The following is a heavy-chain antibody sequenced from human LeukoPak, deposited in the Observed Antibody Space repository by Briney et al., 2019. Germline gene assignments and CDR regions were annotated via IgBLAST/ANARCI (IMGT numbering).Heavy chain of an antibody. Sequence: PGGSLRLSCAASGFTFSNYGMHWVRQAPGKGLDWVAFIRYDGRNKYYADSVKGRLTISRDNSKNTLYLQMNSLRAEDTAVYYCAGEGAADAFDIWGQGTMVTVSS. CDR2: IRYDGRNK. CDR3: AGEGAADAFDI. V-gene: IGHV3-30*02. CDR1: GFTFSNYG. J-gene: IGHJ3*02. D-gene: IGHD1-26*01.